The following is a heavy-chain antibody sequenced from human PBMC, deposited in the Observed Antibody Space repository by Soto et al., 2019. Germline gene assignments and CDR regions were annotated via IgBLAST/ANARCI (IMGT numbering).Heavy chain of an antibody. Sequence: SETLSLTCTVSGGSISSYYWSRIRQPPGKGLEWIGYIYYSGSTNYNPSLKSRVTISVDTSKNQFSLKLSSVTAADTAVYYCARVAVVVDNWLAPWGQGTLVTVSS. CDR2: IYYSGST. V-gene: IGHV4-59*01. CDR3: ARVAVVVDNWLAP. J-gene: IGHJ5*02. D-gene: IGHD2-2*01. CDR1: GGSISSYY.